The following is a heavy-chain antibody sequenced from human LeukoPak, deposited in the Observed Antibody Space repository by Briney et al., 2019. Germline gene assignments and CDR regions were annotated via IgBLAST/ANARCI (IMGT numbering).Heavy chain of an antibody. Sequence: PGRSLRLSCAASGFTFSTYGFHWVRQAPGKGLEWLAVIWYDESNKYYAYSVKGRFTISRDNSRNTLYLQLNSLRAEDTAVYYCAKDGCSATSCLTYMDVWGKGTTVTVTS. CDR2: IWYDESNK. V-gene: IGHV3-33*06. CDR1: GFTFSTYG. J-gene: IGHJ6*04. D-gene: IGHD2-2*01. CDR3: AKDGCSATSCLTYMDV.